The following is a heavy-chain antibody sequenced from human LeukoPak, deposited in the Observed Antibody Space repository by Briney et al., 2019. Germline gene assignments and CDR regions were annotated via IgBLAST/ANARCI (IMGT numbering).Heavy chain of an antibody. CDR1: GGPFSGYY. CDR2: INHSGST. Sequence: SETLSLTCAVYGGPFSGYYWSWIRQPPGKGLEWIGEINHSGSTNYNPSLKSRVTISVDTSKNQFSLKLSSVTAADTAVYYCARASGDSVGYYYYMDVWGKGTTVTVSS. V-gene: IGHV4-34*01. CDR3: ARASGDSVGYYYYMDV. D-gene: IGHD3-10*01. J-gene: IGHJ6*03.